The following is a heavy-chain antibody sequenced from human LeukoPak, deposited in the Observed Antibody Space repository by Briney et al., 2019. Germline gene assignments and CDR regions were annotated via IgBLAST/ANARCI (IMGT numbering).Heavy chain of an antibody. D-gene: IGHD1-7*01. CDR3: ARYGRTGTTQSDY. CDR1: GFTFSSYS. J-gene: IGHJ4*02. CDR2: ISSSSSTI. V-gene: IGHV3-48*01. Sequence: GGSLRLSCAASGFTFSSYSMNWVRQAPGKGLEWVSYISSSSSTIYYADSVKGRFTISRDNAKNSLYLQMNSLRAEDTAVYYCARYGRTGTTQSDYWGQGTLVTVSS.